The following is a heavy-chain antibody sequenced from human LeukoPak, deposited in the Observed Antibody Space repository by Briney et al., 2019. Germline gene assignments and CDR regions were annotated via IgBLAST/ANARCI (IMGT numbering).Heavy chain of an antibody. D-gene: IGHD3-22*01. CDR1: GFTFSNYW. CDR2: IKQDGSEK. V-gene: IGHV3-7*01. Sequence: GGSLRLSCAASGFTFSNYWMSWARQAPGKGLEWVANIKQDGSEKYYVDSVKGRFTISRDNAKNSLYLQMNSLRAEDTAVYYCASNPEGYYSSRIEFDYWGQGTLVTVSS. J-gene: IGHJ4*02. CDR3: ASNPEGYYSSRIEFDY.